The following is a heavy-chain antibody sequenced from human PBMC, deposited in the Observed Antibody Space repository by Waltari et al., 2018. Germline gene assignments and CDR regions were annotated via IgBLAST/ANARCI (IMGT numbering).Heavy chain of an antibody. J-gene: IGHJ2*01. CDR3: ARVVWGFGVRRVNWYFDL. Sequence: QVQLQQWGAGLLKPSETLSLTCAVYGGSFSGYYWSWIRQPPGKGLEWIGEINHSGSTNYNPSLKSRVTISVDTSKNQFSLKLSSVIAADTAVYYCARVVWGFGVRRVNWYFDLWGRGTLVTVSS. CDR1: GGSFSGYY. CDR2: INHSGST. V-gene: IGHV4-34*01. D-gene: IGHD3-3*01.